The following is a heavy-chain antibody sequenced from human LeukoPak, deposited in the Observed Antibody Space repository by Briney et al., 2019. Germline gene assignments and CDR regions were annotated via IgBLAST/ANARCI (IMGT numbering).Heavy chain of an antibody. J-gene: IGHJ6*03. D-gene: IGHD4-17*01. Sequence: ASVKVSCKTFGYPFSSCGINWVRQAPGQGLEWMGWISGYNGDTNYAQKFQGRVTMTTDTSTSTAYMELRSLRSDDTAVYYCARVAMNGDYIYYYYMDVWGKGTTVTVSS. CDR3: ARVAMNGDYIYYYYMDV. CDR1: GYPFSSCG. CDR2: ISGYNGDT. V-gene: IGHV1-18*01.